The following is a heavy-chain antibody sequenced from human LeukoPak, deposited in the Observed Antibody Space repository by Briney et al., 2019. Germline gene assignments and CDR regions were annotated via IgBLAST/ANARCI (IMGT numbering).Heavy chain of an antibody. D-gene: IGHD7-27*01. V-gene: IGHV4-39*01. Sequence: PSETLSLTCTVSGGSISSSSYYWGWIRQPPGKGLEWIGSIYYSGSTYYNPSLKSRVTIPVDTSKNQFSLKLSSVTAADTAVYYCARRIANWGYFDYWGQGTLVTVSS. CDR3: ARRIANWGYFDY. J-gene: IGHJ4*02. CDR1: GGSISSSSYY. CDR2: IYYSGST.